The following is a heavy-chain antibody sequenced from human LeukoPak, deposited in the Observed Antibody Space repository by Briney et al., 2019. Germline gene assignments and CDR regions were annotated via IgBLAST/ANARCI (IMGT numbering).Heavy chain of an antibody. Sequence: GASVKVSCKASGYTFTSYGISWVRQAPGQGLEWMGWISAYNGNTNYAQELQGRVTMTTDTSTSTAYMELRSLRSDDTAVYYCARDQGRDYGDSRIYYYYGMDVWGKGTTVTVSS. CDR3: ARDQGRDYGDSRIYYYYGMDV. D-gene: IGHD4-17*01. V-gene: IGHV1-18*04. CDR2: ISAYNGNT. CDR1: GYTFTSYG. J-gene: IGHJ6*04.